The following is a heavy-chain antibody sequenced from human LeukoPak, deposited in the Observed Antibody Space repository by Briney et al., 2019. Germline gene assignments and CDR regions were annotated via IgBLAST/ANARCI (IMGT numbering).Heavy chain of an antibody. Sequence: GASVKVSCKASGFTFTSYAMNWVRQAPGQGLEWMGWINTNTGNPTYAQGFIGRFVFSLDTSVSTAYLQISSLKAEDTAVYYCARVMAPPYNWFDPWGQGTLVTVSS. CDR1: GFTFTSYA. CDR3: ARVMAPPYNWFDP. CDR2: INTNTGNP. J-gene: IGHJ5*02. D-gene: IGHD5-24*01. V-gene: IGHV7-4-1*02.